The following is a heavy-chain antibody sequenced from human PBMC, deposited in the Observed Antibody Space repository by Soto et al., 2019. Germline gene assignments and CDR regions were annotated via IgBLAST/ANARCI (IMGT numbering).Heavy chain of an antibody. CDR2: IYYSGNT. Sequence: QLQLQESGPGQVKPSETLSLTCTVSGDSITSSPYYWGWIRQPPGKGLEWIGSIYYSGNTFYNPSLKSRVTISVESSKKHFSLKLSSVTAADTAVYYCARLDSGPVWYFDLWGRGTLVTVSS. D-gene: IGHD2-15*01. J-gene: IGHJ2*01. CDR1: GDSITSSPYY. CDR3: ARLDSGPVWYFDL. V-gene: IGHV4-39*02.